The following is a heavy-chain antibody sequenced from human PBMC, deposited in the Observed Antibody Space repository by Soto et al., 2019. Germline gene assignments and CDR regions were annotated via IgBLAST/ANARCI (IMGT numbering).Heavy chain of an antibody. D-gene: IGHD2-2*01. V-gene: IGHV3-21*01. CDR1: GFSFSGDS. CDR3: AREKGSQVRVDV. Sequence: ELQLVESGGGLVKPVGSLRLSCAGSGFSFSGDSMDWVRQAPGKGLEWVSSITSGGGYIFYSDSVKGRFTISRDNANNSLFLQMDSLRTEATAVYYCAREKGSQVRVDVWGQGTTVTVSS. CDR2: ITSGGGYI. J-gene: IGHJ6*02.